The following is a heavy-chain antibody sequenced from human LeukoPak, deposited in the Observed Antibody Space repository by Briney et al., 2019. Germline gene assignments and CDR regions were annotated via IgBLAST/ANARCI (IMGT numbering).Heavy chain of an antibody. J-gene: IGHJ5*02. Sequence: SETLSLTCTVSGGSISSYYWSWIRQPPGKGLEWIGYIYNSENTNYNPSLKSRVTISVDTSKNQISLKLISVTAADTAVYYCARQDPVETTWGRGTLVTVSS. V-gene: IGHV4-59*08. CDR2: IYNSENT. CDR1: GGSISSYY. D-gene: IGHD1-1*01. CDR3: ARQDPVETT.